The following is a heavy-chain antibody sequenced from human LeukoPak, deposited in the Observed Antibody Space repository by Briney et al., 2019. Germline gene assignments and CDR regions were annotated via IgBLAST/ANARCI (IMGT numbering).Heavy chain of an antibody. CDR1: GGSFSGYY. V-gene: IGHV4-34*01. J-gene: IGHJ5*02. D-gene: IGHD1-1*01. CDR2: IYHSGST. Sequence: SETLSLTCAVYGGSFSGYYWSWIRQPPGKGPEWIGYIYHSGSTYYSPSLKSRVTISVDRSKNQFSLKLSSVTAADTAVYYCARGTERASWFDPWGQGTLVTVSS. CDR3: ARGTERASWFDP.